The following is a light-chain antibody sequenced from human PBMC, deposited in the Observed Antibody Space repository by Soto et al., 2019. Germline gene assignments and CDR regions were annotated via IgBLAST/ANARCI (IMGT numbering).Light chain of an antibody. Sequence: IQMTQSPSTLSAYVGDRVTITCRASQSISIYLAWYQQKPGKAPKLLIYDASSLESGVPSRFSGSGSGTEFTLTISSLQPDDFATYYCQQYNSYSPAFGQGTKVDIK. CDR1: QSISIY. J-gene: IGKJ1*01. CDR3: QQYNSYSPA. V-gene: IGKV1-5*01. CDR2: DAS.